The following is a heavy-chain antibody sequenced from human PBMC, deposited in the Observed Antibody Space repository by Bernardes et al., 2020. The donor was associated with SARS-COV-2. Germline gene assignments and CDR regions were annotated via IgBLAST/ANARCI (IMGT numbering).Heavy chain of an antibody. D-gene: IGHD7-27*01. CDR3: ARDKMGIGSAFDI. Sequence: GGSLRLSCAASGFTFSSYWMSWVRQAPGKGLEWVANIKQDGSEKFYVDSLKGRFTLSRDNAKNSLDLQMNSLIAEDTAVYYCARDKMGIGSAFDIWGQGTMVTVSS. CDR2: IKQDGSEK. CDR1: GFTFSSYW. V-gene: IGHV3-7*01. J-gene: IGHJ3*02.